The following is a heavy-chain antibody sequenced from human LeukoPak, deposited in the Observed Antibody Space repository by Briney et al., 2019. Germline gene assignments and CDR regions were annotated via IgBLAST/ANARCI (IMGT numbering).Heavy chain of an antibody. J-gene: IGHJ4*02. Sequence: GGSLRLSCAASGFTLTSSGMNWVRQAPGKGLEWVSSISISSSYIWYADSVRGRFTISRDNAKNSLYLQMNSLRAEDTAVYFCTGERVAAGGGRYYFDRWGQGTLVTVSS. CDR2: ISISSSYI. D-gene: IGHD6-13*01. CDR3: TGERVAAGGGRYYFDR. CDR1: GFTLTSSG. V-gene: IGHV3-21*01.